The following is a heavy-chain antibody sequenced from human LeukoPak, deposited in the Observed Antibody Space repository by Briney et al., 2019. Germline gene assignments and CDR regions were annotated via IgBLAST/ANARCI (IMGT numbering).Heavy chain of an antibody. CDR3: ARHSIVVVTAGYFDL. CDR1: GYSISSGYY. CDR2: IYHSGST. J-gene: IGHJ2*01. Sequence: SETLSLTCAVSGYSISSGYYWGWIRQPPGTGMEWIGRIYHSGSTYYNPSLKSRVTISVDTSKTQFSLKLSSVTAADTAVYYCARHSIVVVTAGYFDLWGRGTLVTVSS. D-gene: IGHD2-21*02. V-gene: IGHV4-38-2*01.